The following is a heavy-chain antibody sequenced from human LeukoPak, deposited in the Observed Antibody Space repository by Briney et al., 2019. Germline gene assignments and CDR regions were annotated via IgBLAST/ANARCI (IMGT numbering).Heavy chain of an antibody. CDR2: IYSGGST. J-gene: IGHJ4*02. V-gene: IGHV3-66*01. CDR1: GFTVSSNY. D-gene: IGHD3-10*01. CDR3: ARVRLEWFGESDFDY. Sequence: GGSLRLSCAASGFTVSSNYMSWVRQAPGKGLEWVSVIYSGGSTYYADSVKGRFTISRDNSKNTLYLQMNSLRAEDTAVYYCARVRLEWFGESDFDYWGQGTLVTVSS.